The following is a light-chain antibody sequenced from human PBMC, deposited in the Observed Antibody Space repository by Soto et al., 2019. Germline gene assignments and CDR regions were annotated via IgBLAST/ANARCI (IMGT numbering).Light chain of an antibody. CDR3: SSYAGSSNV. J-gene: IGLJ1*01. CDR1: SSDLGTYNL. CDR2: EVN. V-gene: IGLV2-14*01. Sequence: QSALTQPASVSGSPGQSITISCTGTSSDLGTYNLVSWYQQHPGKAPKLIIYEVNNRPSGMSNRFSGSKSGNTASLTVSGLQAEDEADYYCSSYAGSSNVFGTGTKVTVL.